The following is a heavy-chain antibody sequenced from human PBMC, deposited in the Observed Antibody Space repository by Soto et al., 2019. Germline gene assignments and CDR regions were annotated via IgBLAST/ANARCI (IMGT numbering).Heavy chain of an antibody. CDR1: GFTFSGSD. CDR2: IKSKASNYAT. V-gene: IGHV3-73*01. Sequence: DVQLVESGGGLVQPGGSLKLSCAGSGFTFSGSDIHWVRQASGKGLEWVGRIKSKASNYATSYGASVKGRFTVSRDDSENTAYLQMNSLQTEATAVYYCICRADDGAHLWFDPWGQGTLVTVSS. CDR3: ICRADDGAHLWFDP. J-gene: IGHJ5*02. D-gene: IGHD4-17*01.